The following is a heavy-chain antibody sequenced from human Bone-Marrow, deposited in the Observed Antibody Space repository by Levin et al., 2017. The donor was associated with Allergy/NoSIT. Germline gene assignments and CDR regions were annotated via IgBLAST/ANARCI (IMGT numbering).Heavy chain of an antibody. CDR1: GYTFTSYT. D-gene: IGHD3-3*01. V-gene: IGHV1-3*01. Sequence: GESLKISCKASGYTFTSYTLHWVRQAPGQRLEWMGWINAGNGNTKYSQNFQGRVTITRDTSASTAYMELSSLRFEDTAVYYCARSMVFGVVPLDYWGQGTLVTVSS. J-gene: IGHJ4*02. CDR2: INAGNGNT. CDR3: ARSMVFGVVPLDY.